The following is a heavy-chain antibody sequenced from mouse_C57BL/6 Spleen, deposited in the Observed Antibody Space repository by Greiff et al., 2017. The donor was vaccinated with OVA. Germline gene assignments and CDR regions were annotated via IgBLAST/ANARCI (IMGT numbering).Heavy chain of an antibody. J-gene: IGHJ1*03. Sequence: VQLKQSGPVLVKPGASVKMSCKASGYTFTDYYMNWVKQSHGKSLEWIGVINPYNGGTSYNQKFKGKATLTVDKSSSTAYMELNSLTSEDSAVYYCARDGYYGYFDVWGTGTTVTVSS. CDR2: INPYNGGT. CDR3: ARDGYYGYFDV. D-gene: IGHD2-3*01. V-gene: IGHV1-19*01. CDR1: GYTFTDYY.